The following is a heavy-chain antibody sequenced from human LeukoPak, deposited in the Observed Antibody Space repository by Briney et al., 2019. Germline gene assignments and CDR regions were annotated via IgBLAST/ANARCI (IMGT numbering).Heavy chain of an antibody. CDR3: ARAADYDFWSGYLDLYFDY. J-gene: IGHJ4*02. D-gene: IGHD3-3*01. CDR2: IRSKANSYAT. CDR1: GFTFSGSA. Sequence: GGSLRLSCAASGFTFSGSAMHWVRQASGKGLEWVGRIRSKANSYATAYAASVKGRFTISRDDSKNTAYLQMNSLKTEDTAVYYCARAADYDFWSGYLDLYFDYWGQGTLVTVSS. V-gene: IGHV3-73*01.